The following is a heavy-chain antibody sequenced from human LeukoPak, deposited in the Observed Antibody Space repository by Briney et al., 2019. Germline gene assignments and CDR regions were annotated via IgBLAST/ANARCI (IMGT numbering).Heavy chain of an antibody. J-gene: IGHJ6*02. CDR3: SKSYSTGWYFGNGMDV. D-gene: IGHD6-19*01. Sequence: GGSLRLSCGASGFTFGSFAMSWVRQTPGKGLEWVATLSASGVSSYYADSVKGRFTISRDNSKNTLSLQMNSLRVEDAAMYYCSKSYSTGWYFGNGMDVWGPGTTVIVSS. CDR1: GFTFGSFA. V-gene: IGHV3-23*01. CDR2: LSASGVSS.